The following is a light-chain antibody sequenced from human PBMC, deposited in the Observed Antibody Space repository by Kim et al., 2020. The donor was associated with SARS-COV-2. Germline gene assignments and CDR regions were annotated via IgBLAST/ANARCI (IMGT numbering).Light chain of an antibody. Sequence: SYELTQPVTVSVALGLTARITCRGNNIGSHNVHWYQQRPGQAPVLVIYRDKNRPSGIPERFSGSNSGNTATLTISRVQVGDEADYYCQVWASSPGVFGGG. CDR2: RDK. CDR3: QVWASSPGV. CDR1: NIGSHN. V-gene: IGLV3-9*01. J-gene: IGLJ3*02.